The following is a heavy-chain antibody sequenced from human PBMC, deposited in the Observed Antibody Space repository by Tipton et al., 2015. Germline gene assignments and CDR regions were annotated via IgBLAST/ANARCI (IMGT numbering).Heavy chain of an antibody. Sequence: QLVQSGAEVKKPGESLKISCKGSGYPFAFYWIAWVRQMPGKGLEWMGIIYPGDSNPRYNPTFQGHVTISADKSIRTAYLQWSSLKASDTAMYYCARRNYYDSPMPDYWGQGTLVTVSS. V-gene: IGHV5-51*01. D-gene: IGHD3-22*01. J-gene: IGHJ4*02. CDR2: IYPGDSNP. CDR1: GYPFAFYW. CDR3: ARRNYYDSPMPDY.